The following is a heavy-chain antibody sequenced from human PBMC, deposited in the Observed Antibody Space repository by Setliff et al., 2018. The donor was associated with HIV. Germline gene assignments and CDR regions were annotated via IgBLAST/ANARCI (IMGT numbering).Heavy chain of an antibody. D-gene: IGHD4-17*01. CDR3: AREVTTVTGNWFDP. CDR1: GGTFSNSG. Sequence: GASVKVSCKASGGTFSNSGISWVRQAPGQGLEWMGEIIPMYDPPVYAQKFQGRVTITADESTTTVYMELSSLRSEDTAVYYCAREVTTVTGNWFDPWGQGTLVTVSS. CDR2: IIPMYDPP. J-gene: IGHJ5*02. V-gene: IGHV1-69*13.